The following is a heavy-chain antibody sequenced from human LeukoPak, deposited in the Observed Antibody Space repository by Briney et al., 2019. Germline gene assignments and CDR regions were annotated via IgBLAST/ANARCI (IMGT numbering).Heavy chain of an antibody. V-gene: IGHV3-9*01. J-gene: IGHJ4*02. Sequence: GGSLRLSCAASGFTFDDYAMHWVRQAPGKGLEWVAGISWNSGNIGYADSVKGRFTISRDNSKNTLYLQMNSLRAEDTAVYYCAKMGYSSSSGDYWGQGTLVTVSS. D-gene: IGHD6-6*01. CDR3: AKMGYSSSSGDY. CDR1: GFTFDDYA. CDR2: ISWNSGNI.